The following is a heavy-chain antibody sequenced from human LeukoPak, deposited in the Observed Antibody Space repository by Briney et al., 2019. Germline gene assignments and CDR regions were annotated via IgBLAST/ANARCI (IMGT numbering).Heavy chain of an antibody. D-gene: IGHD3-22*01. CDR3: ARDEGDSSGYPTHGDY. CDR1: GYTFTSYY. Sequence: GASVNVSCKASGYTFTSYYMHWVRQAPGQGLEWMGIINPSGGSTSYAQKFQGRVTMTRDTSTSTVYMELSSLRSEDTAVYYCARDEGDSSGYPTHGDYWGQGTWSPSPQ. V-gene: IGHV1-46*01. CDR2: INPSGGST. J-gene: IGHJ4*02.